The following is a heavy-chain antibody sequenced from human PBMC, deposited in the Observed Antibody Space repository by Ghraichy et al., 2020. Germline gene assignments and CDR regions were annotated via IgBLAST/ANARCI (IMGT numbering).Heavy chain of an antibody. Sequence: SETLSLTCTVSGGSISSYYWSWIRQPAGKGLEWIGRIYTSGSTNYNPSIKSRVTMSVDTSKNQFSLKLSSVTAADTAVYYCARCLSSSWHRDQYNWFDPWGQGTLVTVSS. CDR2: IYTSGST. D-gene: IGHD6-13*01. CDR3: ARCLSSSWHRDQYNWFDP. V-gene: IGHV4-4*07. J-gene: IGHJ5*02. CDR1: GGSISSYY.